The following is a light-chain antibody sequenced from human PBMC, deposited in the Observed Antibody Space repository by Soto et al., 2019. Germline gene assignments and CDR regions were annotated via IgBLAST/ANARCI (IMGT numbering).Light chain of an antibody. CDR1: NIGVKS. Sequence: SYELTQPPSVSGAPGQTAKITCGGANIGVKSVNWYLQKPGQAPVLVVYDDSDRPSGIPERFSGSNSNDGATLTISRVEAGDEADYYCQVWDTYVDHGVFGGGTKLTVL. J-gene: IGLJ3*02. CDR3: QVWDTYVDHGV. CDR2: DDS. V-gene: IGLV3-21*02.